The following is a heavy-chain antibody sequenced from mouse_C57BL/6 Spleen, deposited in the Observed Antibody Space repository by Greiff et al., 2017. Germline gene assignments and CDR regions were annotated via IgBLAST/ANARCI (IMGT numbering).Heavy chain of an antibody. CDR1: GYTFTDYY. CDR2: INPNNGGT. J-gene: IGHJ3*01. V-gene: IGHV1-26*01. D-gene: IGHD4-1*01. Sequence: VQLQQSGPELVKPGASVKISCKASGYTFTDYYMNWVKQSHGKSLEWIGDINPNNGGTSYNQKFKGKATLTVDKSSSTAYMELRSLTSEDSAVYYCASGNWPAWFAYWGQGTLVTVSA. CDR3: ASGNWPAWFAY.